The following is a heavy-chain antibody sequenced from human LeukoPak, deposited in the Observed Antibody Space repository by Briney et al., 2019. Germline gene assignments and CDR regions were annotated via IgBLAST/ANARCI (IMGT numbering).Heavy chain of an antibody. CDR3: ARAPSEGGTDDAFDM. J-gene: IGHJ3*02. CDR1: GGSISSGSYY. Sequence: SETLSLTCTVSGGSISSGSYYWSWIRQPAGKGLEWIGRIYISGSTNYNPSLKSRVTIAVDKSKNQFSLTVRSVTAADTAVYFCARAPSEGGTDDAFDMWGQGTMVTVSS. CDR2: IYISGST. D-gene: IGHD3-16*01. V-gene: IGHV4-61*02.